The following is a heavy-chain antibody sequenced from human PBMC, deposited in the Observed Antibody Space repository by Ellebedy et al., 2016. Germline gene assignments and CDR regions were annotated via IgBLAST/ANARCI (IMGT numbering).Heavy chain of an antibody. CDR3: ANGYGSGTHLKKNWFDP. D-gene: IGHD3-10*01. CDR2: ISHSGVYT. Sequence: GGSLRLSCAASGFIFSNYAMSWVRQAPGKGLEWVSAISHSGVYTYLADSVKGRFTISRDNSKNTLYLQMNSLRAEDTAVYYCANGYGSGTHLKKNWFDPWGQGTLVTVSS. V-gene: IGHV3-23*01. J-gene: IGHJ5*02. CDR1: GFIFSNYA.